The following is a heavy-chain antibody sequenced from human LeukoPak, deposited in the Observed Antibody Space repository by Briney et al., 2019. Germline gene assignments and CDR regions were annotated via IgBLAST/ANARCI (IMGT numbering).Heavy chain of an antibody. D-gene: IGHD5-18*01. CDR2: INWNGDST. V-gene: IGHV3-20*04. CDR3: ARRESSYQNYYYFYYMDV. Sequence: PGGSLRLSCAASGFIFDDYGMTWVRQPPGKGLEWVSDINWNGDSTSYGDSVKGRFTISRDNAKNSLYLKMNSLRPEDTAFYYCARRESSYQNYYYFYYMDVWGKETTVTVSS. J-gene: IGHJ6*03. CDR1: GFIFDDYG.